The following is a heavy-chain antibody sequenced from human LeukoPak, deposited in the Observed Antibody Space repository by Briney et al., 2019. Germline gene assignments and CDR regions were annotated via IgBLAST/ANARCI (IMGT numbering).Heavy chain of an antibody. Sequence: GGSLRPSCAASGFTFSTYAMHWVRQTPGKGLEYVSAISTNGGGTYYANSVKGRFTTSRDNSKNTLYLQMGSLRAEDMAVYYCARYCSGVSCYSGYDYWGQGTLVTVSS. D-gene: IGHD2-15*01. CDR2: ISTNGGGT. J-gene: IGHJ4*02. V-gene: IGHV3-64*01. CDR1: GFTFSTYA. CDR3: ARYCSGVSCYSGYDY.